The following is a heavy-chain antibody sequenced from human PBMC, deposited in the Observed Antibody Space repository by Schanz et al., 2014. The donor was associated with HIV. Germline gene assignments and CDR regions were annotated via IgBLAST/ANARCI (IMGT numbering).Heavy chain of an antibody. V-gene: IGHV3-33*01. J-gene: IGHJ4*02. CDR1: GFDFGVYG. CDR2: IGHEGNDI. D-gene: IGHD1-26*01. CDR3: ARDLNVGRHFDH. Sequence: QVQLVESGGGLVQPGRSLRLSCAASGFDFGVYGMHWVRQAPGKGPEWVAVIGHEGNDIHYVDSVAGRFSISRDNSKNTLYLQLGSLRTEDTAVYYCARDLNVGRHFDHWGQGTLVTVSS.